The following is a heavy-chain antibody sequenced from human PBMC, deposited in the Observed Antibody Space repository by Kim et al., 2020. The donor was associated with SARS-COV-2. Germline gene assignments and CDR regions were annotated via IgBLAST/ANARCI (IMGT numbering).Heavy chain of an antibody. Sequence: SVKGRFTISRDNSKNTLYLQMNSLRAEDTAVYYCAKSWEPMIVVVGVIDYWGQGTLVTVSS. J-gene: IGHJ4*02. V-gene: IGHV3-23*01. D-gene: IGHD3-22*01. CDR3: AKSWEPMIVVVGVIDY.